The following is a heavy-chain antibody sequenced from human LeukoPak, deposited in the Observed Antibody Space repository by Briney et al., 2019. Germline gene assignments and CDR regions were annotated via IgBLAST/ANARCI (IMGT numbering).Heavy chain of an antibody. CDR3: ARVRDSSGWYSDY. CDR1: GFTFSSYS. D-gene: IGHD6-19*01. CDR2: ISSSSTYM. V-gene: IGHV3-21*01. J-gene: IGHJ4*02. Sequence: PGGSLRLSCAASGFTFSSYSMNWVRQAPGKGLEWVSSISSSSTYMYYADSMKGRFTIARDNAKNSLYLQMDSLTAEDTAVYYCARVRDSSGWYSDYWGQGTLVTVSS.